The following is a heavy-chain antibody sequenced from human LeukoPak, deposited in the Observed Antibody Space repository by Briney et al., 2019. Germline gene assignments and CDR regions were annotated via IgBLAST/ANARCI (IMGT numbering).Heavy chain of an antibody. V-gene: IGHV3-64D*06. CDR1: GFTFSNYT. CDR2: ISSNGGRT. D-gene: IGHD6-19*01. J-gene: IGHJ4*02. Sequence: GGSLRLSCSASGFTFSNYTMHWVRQAPGKGLEYVSAISSNGGRTDYADSVKGRFTISRGNSKNTLYLQMSNLRVEDTAVYYCVKAPLAVAGFDYWGQGTLVTVSS. CDR3: VKAPLAVAGFDY.